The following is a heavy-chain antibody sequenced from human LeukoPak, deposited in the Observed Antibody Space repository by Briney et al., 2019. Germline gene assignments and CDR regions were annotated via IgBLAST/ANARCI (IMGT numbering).Heavy chain of an antibody. CDR3: ARGPLSVLRYFDRVGDAFDI. CDR1: GYTFTGYY. CDR2: MNPNSGNT. D-gene: IGHD3-9*01. Sequence: ASVKVSCKASGYTFTGYYMHWVRQATGQGLEWMGWMNPNSGNTGYAQKFQGRVTMTRNTSISTAYMELSSLRSEDTAVYYCARGPLSVLRYFDRVGDAFDIWGQGTMVTVSS. V-gene: IGHV1-8*02. J-gene: IGHJ3*02.